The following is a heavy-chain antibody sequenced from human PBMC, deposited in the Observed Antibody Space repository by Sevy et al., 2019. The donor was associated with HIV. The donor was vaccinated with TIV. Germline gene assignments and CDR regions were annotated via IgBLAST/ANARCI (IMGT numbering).Heavy chain of an antibody. J-gene: IGHJ4*02. CDR1: GFTFSTYS. CDR2: INSGSRYI. D-gene: IGHD6-13*01. V-gene: IGHV3-21*01. Sequence: GGSLRLSCAASGFTFSTYSMNWVRQAPGKGLEWVSSINSGSRYIYYADSVKGRFTVSRDDAKNSLHLQMNSLRAEDTAVYYCAREKEQQLVDYWGQGTLVNVSS. CDR3: AREKEQQLVDY.